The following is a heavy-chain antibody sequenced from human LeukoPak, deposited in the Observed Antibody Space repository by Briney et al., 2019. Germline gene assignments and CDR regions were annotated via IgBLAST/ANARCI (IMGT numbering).Heavy chain of an antibody. V-gene: IGHV3-33*06. CDR1: GFTFSSYG. D-gene: IGHD6-19*01. Sequence: PGRSLRLSCAASGFTFSSYGMHWVRQAPGKGLEWVAVIWYDGSNKYYADSVKGRFTISRDNSKNTLYLQMNSLRAEDTAVYYCAKYRSSGWYLYYWGQGTLVTVSS. J-gene: IGHJ4*02. CDR2: IWYDGSNK. CDR3: AKYRSSGWYLYY.